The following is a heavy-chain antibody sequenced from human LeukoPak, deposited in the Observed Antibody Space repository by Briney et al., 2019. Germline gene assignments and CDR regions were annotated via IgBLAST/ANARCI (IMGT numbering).Heavy chain of an antibody. D-gene: IGHD5-18*01. J-gene: IGHJ4*02. CDR3: TSVDTAMAFDY. V-gene: IGHV1-8*02. Sequence: ASVKVSCKASGYTFTSYGISWVRQATGQGLEWMGWMNPNSGNTGYAQKFQGRVTMTRNTSISTAYMELSSLRSEDTAVYYCTSVDTAMAFDYWGQGTLVTVSS. CDR1: GYTFTSYG. CDR2: MNPNSGNT.